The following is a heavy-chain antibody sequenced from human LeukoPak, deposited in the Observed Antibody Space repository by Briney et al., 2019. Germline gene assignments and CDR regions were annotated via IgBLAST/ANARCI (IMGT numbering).Heavy chain of an antibody. CDR1: GFTFSSYW. CDR3: ASQIMGDAFDI. CDR2: IKQDGSEK. D-gene: IGHD2-8*01. Sequence: PGGSLRLSCAASGFTFSSYWMSWVRQAPGKGLEWVANIKQDGSEKYYVDSVKGRFTISRDNAKNSLYLQMNSLRAEDTAVYYCASQIMGDAFDIWGQGTMVTVSS. J-gene: IGHJ3*02. V-gene: IGHV3-7*01.